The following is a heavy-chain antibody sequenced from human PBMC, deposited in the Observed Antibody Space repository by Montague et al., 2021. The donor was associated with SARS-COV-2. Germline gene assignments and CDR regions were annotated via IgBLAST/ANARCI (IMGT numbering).Heavy chain of an antibody. J-gene: IGHJ3*02. CDR2: IYYSGST. Sequence: SETLSLTCTVAGGSISSYYWSWIRQPPGKGLEWIGYIYYSGSTNXNPSLKSRVTISVDTSKNQFSLKLCSVTAADTAVYYCARGSGWMGNAFDIWGQGTMVTVSS. D-gene: IGHD6-19*01. CDR3: ARGSGWMGNAFDI. CDR1: GGSISSYY. V-gene: IGHV4-59*01.